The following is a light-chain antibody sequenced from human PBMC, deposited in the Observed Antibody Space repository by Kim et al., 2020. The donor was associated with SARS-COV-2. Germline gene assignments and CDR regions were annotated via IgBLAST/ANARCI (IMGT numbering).Light chain of an antibody. J-gene: IGLJ2*01. V-gene: IGLV3-21*01. Sequence: AHGKTARITCGGGNHGGKPVHWYQQKPGQAPTLVIYYDSDRPSGIPERFSGSNSGNTATLTISRVEAGDEADYYCQVYDSSSDHVVFGGGTQLTVL. CDR1: NHGGKP. CDR3: QVYDSSSDHVV. CDR2: YDS.